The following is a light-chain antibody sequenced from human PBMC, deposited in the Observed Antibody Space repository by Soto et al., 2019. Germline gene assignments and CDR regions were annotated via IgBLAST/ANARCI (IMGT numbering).Light chain of an antibody. CDR2: DAS. CDR3: QQYGSSGT. Sequence: EIVLTQSPGTLSLSPGERATLSCRASQSVSNNYLAWYQQTPGQAPRLLIYDASNRATGIPDRFSGSGSGTDFTLTISRLEPEDFAVYYCQQYGSSGTFGQGTKVDIK. V-gene: IGKV3-20*01. CDR1: QSVSNNY. J-gene: IGKJ1*01.